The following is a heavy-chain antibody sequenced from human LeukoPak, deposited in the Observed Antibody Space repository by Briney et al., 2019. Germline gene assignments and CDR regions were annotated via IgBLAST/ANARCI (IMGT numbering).Heavy chain of an antibody. CDR3: AELGITMIGGV. J-gene: IGHJ6*04. CDR1: GFTFSSYE. V-gene: IGHV3-48*03. Sequence: GRSLRLSCAASGFTFSSYEMNWVRQAPGKGLEWVSYISSSGSTIYYADSVKGRFIISRDNAKNSLYLQMNSLRAEDTAVYYCAELGITMIGGVWGKGTTVTVSS. D-gene: IGHD3-10*02. CDR2: ISSSGSTI.